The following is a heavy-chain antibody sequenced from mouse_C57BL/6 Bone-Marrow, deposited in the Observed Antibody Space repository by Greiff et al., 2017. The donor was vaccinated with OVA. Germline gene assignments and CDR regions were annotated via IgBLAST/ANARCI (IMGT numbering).Heavy chain of an antibody. Sequence: VQVVESGPGLVQPSQSLSITCTVSGFSLTSYGVHWVRQSPGKGLEWLGVIWRGGSTDYNAAFMSRLSITKDNSKSQVFFKMNSLQADDTAIYYCAKKDYYGSSWYFDVWGTGTTVTVSS. V-gene: IGHV2-5*01. CDR1: GFSLTSYG. J-gene: IGHJ1*03. CDR3: AKKDYYGSSWYFDV. CDR2: IWRGGST. D-gene: IGHD1-1*01.